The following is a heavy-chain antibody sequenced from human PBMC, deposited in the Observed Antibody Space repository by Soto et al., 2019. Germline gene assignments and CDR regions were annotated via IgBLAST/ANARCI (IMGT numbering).Heavy chain of an antibody. D-gene: IGHD3-10*01. CDR1: GLSVGNNS. CDR2: IYSGSTT. V-gene: IGHV3-66*01. Sequence: EVQLVESGGGVVQPGGSLRLSCAASGLSVGNNSMSWVRQAPGKGLEWVSVIYSGSTTHYADSVKGRFSISRDSSRNTVYLQMNSLRVEDTAVYHCARGYWVQGYGAGTYFDYWGQGTLVTVSS. J-gene: IGHJ4*02. CDR3: ARGYWVQGYGAGTYFDY.